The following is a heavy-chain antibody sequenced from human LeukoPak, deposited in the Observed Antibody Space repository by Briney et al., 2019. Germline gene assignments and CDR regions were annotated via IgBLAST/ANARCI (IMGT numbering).Heavy chain of an antibody. V-gene: IGHV3-7*04. D-gene: IGHD3-16*01. J-gene: IGHJ4*02. CDR2: MKEDGSAT. CDR1: AFSSNTYS. Sequence: RGGCLRLSCAADSAFSSNTYSWIRQTPGKGLEWVAKMKEDGSATYYVDSVKGRFTISRDNAKRSLYLQMSSLKVEDTAVYYCARGGSSHFESWGQGTLVTVST. CDR3: ARGGSSHFES.